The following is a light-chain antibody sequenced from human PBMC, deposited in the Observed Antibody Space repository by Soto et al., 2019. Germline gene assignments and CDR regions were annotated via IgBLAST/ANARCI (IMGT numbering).Light chain of an antibody. CDR3: QSYDSSLSGYG. CDR1: SSNIGAGYD. V-gene: IGLV1-40*01. J-gene: IGLJ1*01. Sequence: QSVLTQPPSVSGAPGQRVTISCTGSSSNIGAGYDVHWYQQLPGTAPKLLIYGNSNRPSGVPDRFSGSKSGTSASLAITGLQAADEADYYCQSYDSSLSGYGFGTGTKLTVL. CDR2: GNS.